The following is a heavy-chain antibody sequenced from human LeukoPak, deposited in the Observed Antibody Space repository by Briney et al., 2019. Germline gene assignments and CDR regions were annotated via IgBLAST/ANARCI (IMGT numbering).Heavy chain of an antibody. CDR3: ARTYSGSYRYNWFDP. CDR1: GGSFSGYY. J-gene: IGHJ5*02. CDR2: INHSGST. Sequence: PSETLSLTCAVYGGSFSGYYWSWIRQPPGKGLEWIGEINHSGSTNYNPSLKSRVTISVDTSKNQFSLKLSSVTAADTAVYYCARTYSGSYRYNWFDPWDQGTLVTVSS. D-gene: IGHD1-26*01. V-gene: IGHV4-34*01.